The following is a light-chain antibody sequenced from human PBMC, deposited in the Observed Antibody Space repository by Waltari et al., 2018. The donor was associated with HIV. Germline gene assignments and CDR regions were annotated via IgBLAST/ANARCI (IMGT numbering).Light chain of an antibody. Sequence: SYELTQPPSVSVSPGQPAKITCSGDALPKKYAYWYQQKSGQAPVLVIYEDSKRPSGIPERCSGSSSGTMATLTLSEVQVDDEADYYCYSTDNSLNGVFGGGTKLTVL. CDR2: EDS. V-gene: IGLV3-10*01. J-gene: IGLJ3*02. CDR3: YSTDNSLNGV. CDR1: ALPKKY.